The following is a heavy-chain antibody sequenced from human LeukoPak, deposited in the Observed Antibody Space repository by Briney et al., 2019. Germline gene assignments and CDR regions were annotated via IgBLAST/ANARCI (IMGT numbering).Heavy chain of an antibody. CDR3: VRLDYGYYWSFGS. Sequence: PSETLSLTCTVWGVYISSSTYYWRWVRQPPGKGLGWIGTIYYSGDTYYNPSLKSRVTISEDTPKNQFSLKLNSLTAADSALYYCVRLDYGYYWSFGSWGQGTLVTVSS. D-gene: IGHD4-17*01. CDR1: GVYISSSTYY. V-gene: IGHV4-39*01. J-gene: IGHJ4*02. CDR2: IYYSGDT.